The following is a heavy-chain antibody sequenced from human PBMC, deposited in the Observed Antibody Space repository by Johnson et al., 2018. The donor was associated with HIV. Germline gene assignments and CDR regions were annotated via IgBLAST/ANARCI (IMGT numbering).Heavy chain of an antibody. CDR3: SRGLYYRYERGAFDI. D-gene: IGHD3-16*02. Sequence: VQLVESGGGLVQPGGSLRLSCAASGFTVSSNYMSWVRQAPGRGLEWVSVIYTGGSTYYAESVKDRFTISGDNSKNTLFLQMNSLRAEDTAVYYCSRGLYYRYERGAFDIWGQGTMVTGSS. CDR1: GFTVSSNY. V-gene: IGHV3-66*01. J-gene: IGHJ3*02. CDR2: IYTGGST.